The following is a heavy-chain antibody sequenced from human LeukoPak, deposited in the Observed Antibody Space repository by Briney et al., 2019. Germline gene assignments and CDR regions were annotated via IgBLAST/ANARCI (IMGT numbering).Heavy chain of an antibody. CDR2: INHSGST. V-gene: IGHV4-34*01. Sequence: SETLSLTCAVYGGPFSGYYWSWIRQPPGKGLEWIGEINHSGSTNYNPSLKSRVTISVDTSKNQFSLKLSSVTAADTAVYYCARVAPGIAAPDYWGQGTLVTVSS. D-gene: IGHD6-13*01. J-gene: IGHJ4*02. CDR1: GGPFSGYY. CDR3: ARVAPGIAAPDY.